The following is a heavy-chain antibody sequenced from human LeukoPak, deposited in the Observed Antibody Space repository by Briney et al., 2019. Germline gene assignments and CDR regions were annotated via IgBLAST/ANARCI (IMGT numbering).Heavy chain of an antibody. J-gene: IGHJ4*02. CDR3: ARDTQKGYDFWSGYSPLAFDY. V-gene: IGHV1-18*01. CDR1: GYTFTSYG. CDR2: ISAYNGNT. D-gene: IGHD3-3*01. Sequence: ASVKVSCKASGYTFTSYGISWVRQAPGQGLEWMGWISAYNGNTNYAQKLQGRVTMTTDTSTSTAYMELRSLRSEDTAVYYCARDTQKGYDFWSGYSPLAFDYWGQGTLVTVSS.